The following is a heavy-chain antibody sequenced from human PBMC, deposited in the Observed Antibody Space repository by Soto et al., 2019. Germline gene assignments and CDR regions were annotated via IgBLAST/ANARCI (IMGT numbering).Heavy chain of an antibody. Sequence: SETLSLTCAVSGVSIKTYYWSWIRKPAGKGLEWIGRIYTTGSANHNLSLKSRVTMSVDTSKNQVSLKLTSVTAADAGVYYCARDDYYDSNNWFDPWGQGIQVTVSS. D-gene: IGHD3-9*01. J-gene: IGHJ5*02. V-gene: IGHV4-4*07. CDR1: GVSIKTYY. CDR2: IYTTGSA. CDR3: ARDDYYDSNNWFDP.